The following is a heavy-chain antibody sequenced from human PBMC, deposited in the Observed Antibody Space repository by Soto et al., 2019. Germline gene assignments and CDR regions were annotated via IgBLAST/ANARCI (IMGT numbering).Heavy chain of an antibody. CDR1: GVSISSAGFY. D-gene: IGHD7-27*01. CDR3: VRWASGAEDF. CDR2: IYHSGNT. Sequence: QVQLQESGPGLVKPSQTLSLNCTASGVSISSAGFYWSWVRQRPGKGLEWIGYIYHSGNTYYNPSLETRVTISIDTSKNQFSLKLTSVTAADTAMYYCVRWASGAEDFWGQGTLVTVSS. V-gene: IGHV4-31*03. J-gene: IGHJ4*02.